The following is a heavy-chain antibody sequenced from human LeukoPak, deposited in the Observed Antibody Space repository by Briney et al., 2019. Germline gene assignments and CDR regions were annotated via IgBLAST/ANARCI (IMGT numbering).Heavy chain of an antibody. Sequence: SETLSLTCAVYGGSFSGYYWSWIRQPPGKGLEWIGEINHSGSTNYNPSLKSRVTISVDTSKNQFSLKLTSVTAADTAVYFCARLWRAAIDYGGQGTLVAVSS. D-gene: IGHD1-1*01. CDR3: ARLWRAAIDY. CDR2: INHSGST. V-gene: IGHV4-34*01. J-gene: IGHJ4*02. CDR1: GGSFSGYY.